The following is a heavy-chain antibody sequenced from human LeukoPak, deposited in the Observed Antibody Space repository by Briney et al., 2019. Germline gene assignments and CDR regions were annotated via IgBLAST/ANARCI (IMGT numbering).Heavy chain of an antibody. CDR2: IYSGGST. CDR1: GFTVSSNY. D-gene: IGHD6-19*01. J-gene: IGHJ4*02. Sequence: PGGSLRLSCAASGFTVSSNYMSWVRQAPGKGLEWVSVIYSGGSTYYADSVKGRFTISRDNSKNTLYLQMNSLRAEDTAVYYCARASSGWSFDYWGQGTLVTASS. V-gene: IGHV3-53*01. CDR3: ARASSGWSFDY.